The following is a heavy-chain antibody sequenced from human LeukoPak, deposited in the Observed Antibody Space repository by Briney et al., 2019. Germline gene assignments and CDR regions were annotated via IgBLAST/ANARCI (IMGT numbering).Heavy chain of an antibody. CDR1: GYTFAAYY. CDR3: ARPGYCSGGSCSDWFDS. Sequence: ASVKVSCKPSGYTFAAYYVHWLRQAPGQGLEWMGWIDPNSGGTNFAQKFQGRVSMTRDTSINTAYLELSRLRSDDAAVYYCARPGYCSGGSCSDWFDSWGQGTLVTVPS. J-gene: IGHJ5*01. D-gene: IGHD2-15*01. CDR2: IDPNSGGT. V-gene: IGHV1-2*02.